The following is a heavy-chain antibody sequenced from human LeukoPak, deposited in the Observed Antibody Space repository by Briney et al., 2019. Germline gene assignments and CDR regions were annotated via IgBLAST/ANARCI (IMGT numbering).Heavy chain of an antibody. CDR1: GFTFDDYG. V-gene: IGHV3-20*04. CDR3: ARVMEYYYGSGSYYQKNGLGWFDP. J-gene: IGHJ5*02. CDR2: INWNGGST. D-gene: IGHD3-10*01. Sequence: SGGSLRLSCAASGFTFDDYGMSWVRQAPGKGLEWVSSINWNGGSTGYADSVKGRFTVSRDNAKNSLYLQMNSLRAEDTAVYYCARVMEYYYGSGSYYQKNGLGWFDPWGQGTLVTVSS.